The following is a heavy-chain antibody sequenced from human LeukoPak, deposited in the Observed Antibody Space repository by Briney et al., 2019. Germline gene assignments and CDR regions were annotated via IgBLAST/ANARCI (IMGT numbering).Heavy chain of an antibody. J-gene: IGHJ4*02. CDR1: GGTFSSHA. V-gene: IGHV1-69*05. D-gene: IGHD1-26*01. Sequence: SVKVSCKASGGTFSSHAISWVRQAPGQGLEWMGRIIPIFGTANYAQKFQGRVTITTDESTSTAYMELSSLRSEDTAVYYCAREVIVRGELLRKYYFAYWGQGPLVPVPS. CDR3: AREVIVRGELLRKYYFAY. CDR2: IIPIFGTA.